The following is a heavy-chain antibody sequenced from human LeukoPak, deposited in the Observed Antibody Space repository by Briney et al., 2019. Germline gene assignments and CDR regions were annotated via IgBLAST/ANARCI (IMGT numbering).Heavy chain of an antibody. CDR1: GFTFSSHT. Sequence: GGSLRLSCAASGFTFSSHTMNWVRQAPGKGLEWVACVSSNVNKMYYAESVRGRFTVSRDNAGNSLSLQMDSLRAEDTAVYYCTRELLSLHQGLDSWGQGTLVTVSS. CDR2: VSSNVNKM. V-gene: IGHV3-21*06. D-gene: IGHD2/OR15-2a*01. J-gene: IGHJ5*01. CDR3: TRELLSLHQGLDS.